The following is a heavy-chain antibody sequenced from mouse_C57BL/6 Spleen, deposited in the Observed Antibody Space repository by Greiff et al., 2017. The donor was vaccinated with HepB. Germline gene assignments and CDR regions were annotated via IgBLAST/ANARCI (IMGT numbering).Heavy chain of an antibody. CDR1: GEKLKEHT. CDR3: AREFDYYYGSSYSYAMDY. Sequence: VQRKQEDAEGGKEGEEVKREGKVAGEKLKEHTREGRKERPEQGLEWIGYIYPRDGSTKYNEKFKGKATLTADKSSSTAYMQLNSLTSEDSAVYFCAREFDYYYGSSYSYAMDYWGQGTSVTVSS. V-gene: IGHV1-78*01. D-gene: IGHD1-1*01. J-gene: IGHJ4*01. CDR2: IYPRDGST.